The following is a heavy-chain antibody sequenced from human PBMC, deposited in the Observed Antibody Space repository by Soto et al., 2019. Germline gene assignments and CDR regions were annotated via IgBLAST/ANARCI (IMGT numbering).Heavy chain of an antibody. CDR1: GDTFSGYS. V-gene: IGHV1-69*14. D-gene: IGHD5-12*01. Sequence: QVQLVQSGAEVKKPGSSVKVSCKASGDTFSGYSISWVRQAPGQGLEWMGGIIPLFGTPNYAQRFQGRVTITADKSTSTAYMELSSLKSEDTAIYYCARDLGSGYDPGDYWGQGTLVTVSS. J-gene: IGHJ4*02. CDR2: IIPLFGTP. CDR3: ARDLGSGYDPGDY.